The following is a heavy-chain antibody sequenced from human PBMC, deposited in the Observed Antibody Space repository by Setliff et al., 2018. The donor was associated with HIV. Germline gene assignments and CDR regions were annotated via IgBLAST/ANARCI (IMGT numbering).Heavy chain of an antibody. J-gene: IGHJ4*02. CDR1: GFTFSSFW. CDR3: ARASRGGYYDSSAYAY. CDR2: ISGSSSTI. V-gene: IGHV3-48*01. Sequence: AGGSLRLSCAASGFTFSSFWMSWVRQAPGKGLEWVSYISGSSSTIYYADSVKGRFTISRDNAKNSLYLQVNSLSAEDTAVYYCARASRGGYYDSSAYAYWGQGTLVTVSS. D-gene: IGHD3-22*01.